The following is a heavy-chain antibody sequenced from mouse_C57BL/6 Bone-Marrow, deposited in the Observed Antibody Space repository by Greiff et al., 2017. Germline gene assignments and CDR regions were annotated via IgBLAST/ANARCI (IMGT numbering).Heavy chain of an antibody. CDR1: GYTFTSYW. CDR3: ARKGAYDLYWYFDV. CDR2: IDPNSGGT. Sequence: QVQLQQPGAELVKPGASVKLSCKASGYTFTSYWMHWVKQRPGRGLEWIVRIDPNSGGTKYNEKFKSKATLTVDKPSSTAYMQLSSLTSEDSAVYYCARKGAYDLYWYFDVWGTGTTVTVSS. J-gene: IGHJ1*03. D-gene: IGHD6-5*01. V-gene: IGHV1-72*01.